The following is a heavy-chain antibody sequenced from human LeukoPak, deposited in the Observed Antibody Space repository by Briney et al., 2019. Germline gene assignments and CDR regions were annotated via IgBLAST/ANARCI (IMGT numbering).Heavy chain of an antibody. Sequence: ASVKVSCKASGYTFTGHYLHWVRQAPGQGLEWMGWINPKNAGTNFAQRFQGRVTMTRDTSISTAYMELSRLRSDDTALYYCARTLYIAAVPGGFDYWGQGSLVTVSS. D-gene: IGHD6-13*01. CDR3: ARTLYIAAVPGGFDY. CDR2: INPKNAGT. CDR1: GYTFTGHY. J-gene: IGHJ4*02. V-gene: IGHV1-2*02.